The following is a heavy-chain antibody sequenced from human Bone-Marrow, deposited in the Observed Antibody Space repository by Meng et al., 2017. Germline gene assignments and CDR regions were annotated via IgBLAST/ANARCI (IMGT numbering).Heavy chain of an antibody. V-gene: IGHV1-18*01. CDR2: ISAYNGNT. Sequence: ASVKVSCKASGYTFTSYGISWVRQAPGQGLEWMGWISAYNGNTNYAQKLQGRVTMTTDTSTSTAYMELRSLRSEDTAVYYCATNGEITMTPYYYYYGMDVWGQGTTVTVSS. CDR1: GYTFTSYG. J-gene: IGHJ6*02. D-gene: IGHD3-22*01. CDR3: ATNGEITMTPYYYYYGMDV.